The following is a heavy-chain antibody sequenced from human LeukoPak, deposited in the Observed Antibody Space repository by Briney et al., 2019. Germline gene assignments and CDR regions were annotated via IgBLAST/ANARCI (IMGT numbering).Heavy chain of an antibody. CDR3: TAERAGTIVDY. V-gene: IGHV4-39*07. CDR1: GGSINSGSYY. CDR2: IHHNGGT. D-gene: IGHD1-1*01. J-gene: IGHJ4*02. Sequence: PSETLSLTCTVSGGSINSGSYYWGWIRQPPGKGLEWIGSIHHNGGTFYKPSLKSRATVSVDTSENQFSLKLISVTAADTAVYYCTAERAGTIVDYWGQGTLITVSS.